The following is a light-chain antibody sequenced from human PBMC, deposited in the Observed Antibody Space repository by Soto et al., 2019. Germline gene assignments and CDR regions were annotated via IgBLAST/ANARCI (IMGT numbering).Light chain of an antibody. Sequence: EIVLTQSPGTLSLSPGERATLSCRASQRVSNSWIAWYQHKPGQAPRLRIYGASSRAAGIPDRFSGGGSGTDFTLTITRLEPEDSAVFYCQQYGSPPWTFGQGTKVEIK. J-gene: IGKJ1*01. V-gene: IGKV3-20*01. CDR1: QRVSNSW. CDR3: QQYGSPPWT. CDR2: GAS.